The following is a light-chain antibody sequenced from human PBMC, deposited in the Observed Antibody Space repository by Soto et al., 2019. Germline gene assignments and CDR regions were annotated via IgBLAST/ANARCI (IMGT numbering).Light chain of an antibody. Sequence: IQMTPSPSSVFACVGDAVTITWRASQDINSRLAWFQQQPGRPPKYVIQAATMLQSGFPSRFAGSGSGRDFTLTIHTLQPEDSATYYCLQVANFPRTFGQGTTVDIK. V-gene: IGKV1-12*01. CDR2: AAT. CDR3: LQVANFPRT. J-gene: IGKJ1*01. CDR1: QDINSR.